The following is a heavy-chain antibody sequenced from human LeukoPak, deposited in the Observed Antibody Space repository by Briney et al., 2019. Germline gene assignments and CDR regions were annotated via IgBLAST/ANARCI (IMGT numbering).Heavy chain of an antibody. V-gene: IGHV4-59*01. CDR1: GCSISSYY. CDR2: IYYSGST. Sequence: SETLSLTCTVSGCSISSYYWSWIRQPPGKGLEWIGYIYYSGSTNYNPSLKSRVTISVDTSKNQFSLKLSSVTAADTAVYYCARRLGYCSGGSCYKIHWFDPWGQGTLVTVSS. D-gene: IGHD2-15*01. J-gene: IGHJ5*02. CDR3: ARRLGYCSGGSCYKIHWFDP.